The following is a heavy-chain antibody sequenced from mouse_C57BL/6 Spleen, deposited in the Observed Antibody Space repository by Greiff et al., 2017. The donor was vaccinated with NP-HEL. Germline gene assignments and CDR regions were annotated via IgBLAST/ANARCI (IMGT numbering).Heavy chain of an antibody. CDR1: GYTFTDYN. V-gene: IGHV1-18*01. Sequence: EVQLQQSGPELVKPGASVKIPCKASGYTFTDYNMDWVKQSHGKSLEWIGDINPNNGGTIYNQRFKGKATLTVDKSSSTAYMEIRSLTYEDTAVEYCARGSLYGSSYRDAMDYWGQGTSVTVSS. CDR3: ARGSLYGSSYRDAMDY. CDR2: INPNNGGT. D-gene: IGHD1-1*01. J-gene: IGHJ4*01.